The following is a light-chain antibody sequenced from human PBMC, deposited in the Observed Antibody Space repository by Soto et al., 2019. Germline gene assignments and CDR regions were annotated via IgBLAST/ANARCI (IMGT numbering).Light chain of an antibody. CDR3: QQQGT. Sequence: EIVLTQFPGTLSLSPGESATLSCRPSQSLSSSYLVWYQQKPGQAPRLLIYAASRRATGIPDRFSGSGSATEYTLTISRLEPEDSAVYYCQQQGTFGQGTKLEIK. V-gene: IGKV3-20*01. CDR1: QSLSSSY. CDR2: AAS. J-gene: IGKJ2*01.